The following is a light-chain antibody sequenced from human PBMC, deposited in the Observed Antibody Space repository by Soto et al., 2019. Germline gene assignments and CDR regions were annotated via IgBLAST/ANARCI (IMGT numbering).Light chain of an antibody. CDR3: QHYNNWPSYT. J-gene: IGKJ2*01. CDR2: SAS. CDR1: QDIRND. V-gene: IGKV1-6*01. Sequence: AIQMTQSPSSLSASVGDRVTIACRASQDIRNDLGWYQQKPGKAPKLLIYSASSLQSGVPSRFSGSGSGTDFTLTISSLQSDDFAIYYCQHYNNWPSYTFAQGTKLEVK.